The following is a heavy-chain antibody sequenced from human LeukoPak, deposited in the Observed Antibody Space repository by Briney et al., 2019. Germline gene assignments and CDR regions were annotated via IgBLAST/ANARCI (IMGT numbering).Heavy chain of an antibody. CDR3: AKDMGVGGIVASYYYGMDV. CDR2: INWNSGRI. CDR1: GFTFNDYA. V-gene: IGHV3-9*01. Sequence: GGSLRLSCAASGFTFNDYAMHWVRQAPGKGLEWVSSINWNSGRITYADSVKGRFTICRDNAKNSLYLQMDSLRAEDTAFYYCAKDMGVGGIVASYYYGMDVWGQGTTVTVSS. J-gene: IGHJ6*02. D-gene: IGHD3-16*02.